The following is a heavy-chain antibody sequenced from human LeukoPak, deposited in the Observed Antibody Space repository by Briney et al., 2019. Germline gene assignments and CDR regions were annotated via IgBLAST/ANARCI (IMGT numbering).Heavy chain of an antibody. CDR3: ARDSPYYGSSSYNWFDP. CDR2: INPNSGGT. Sequence: ASMKVSCKASGYTFTGYYMHWVRQAPGQGLEWMGWINPNSGGTNYAQKFQGRVTMTRDTSISTAYMELSRLRSDDTAVYYCARDSPYYGSSSYNWFDPWGQGTLVTVSS. J-gene: IGHJ5*02. CDR1: GYTFTGYY. V-gene: IGHV1-2*02. D-gene: IGHD3-10*01.